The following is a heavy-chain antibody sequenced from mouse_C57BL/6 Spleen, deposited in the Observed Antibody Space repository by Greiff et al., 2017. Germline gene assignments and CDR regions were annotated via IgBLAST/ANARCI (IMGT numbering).Heavy chain of an antibody. V-gene: IGHV1-82*01. CDR2: IYPGDGDT. Sequence: QVQLQQSGPELVKPGASVKISCKASGYAFSSSWMNWVKQRPGKGLEWIGRIYPGDGDTNYNGKFKGKATLTADKSSSTAYMQLSSLTSEDSAVYFCARSNYYGSSILSYAMGYWGQGTSVTLSP. J-gene: IGHJ4*01. CDR1: GYAFSSSW. D-gene: IGHD1-1*01. CDR3: ARSNYYGSSILSYAMGY.